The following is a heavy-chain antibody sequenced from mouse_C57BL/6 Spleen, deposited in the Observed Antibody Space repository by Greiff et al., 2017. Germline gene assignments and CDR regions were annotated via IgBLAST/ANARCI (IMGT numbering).Heavy chain of an antibody. CDR1: GYTFTSYW. CDR2: IDPSDSYT. V-gene: IGHV1-69*01. Sequence: QVQLQQPGAELVMPGASVKLSCKASGYTFTSYWMHWVKQRPGQGLEWIGEIDPSDSYTNYNQKFKGKSTLTVAKSSSTAYMQLSSLTSEDSAVYYCARRNYYEEDYFDYWGQGTTLTVSS. D-gene: IGHD2-4*01. J-gene: IGHJ2*01. CDR3: ARRNYYEEDYFDY.